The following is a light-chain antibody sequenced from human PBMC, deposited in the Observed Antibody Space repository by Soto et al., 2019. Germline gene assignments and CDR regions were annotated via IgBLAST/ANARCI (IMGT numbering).Light chain of an antibody. J-gene: IGKJ4*01. CDR3: QQLNSYPLT. CDR2: AAS. CDR1: QSISSY. Sequence: DIQMTQSPSSLSASVGDRVTITCRASQSISSYLNWYQQKPGKAPKLLIYAASSLQSGVPSRFSGSGSGTDFTLTISSLQPEDFATYYCQQLNSYPLTLGGGTKVDIK. V-gene: IGKV1-39*01.